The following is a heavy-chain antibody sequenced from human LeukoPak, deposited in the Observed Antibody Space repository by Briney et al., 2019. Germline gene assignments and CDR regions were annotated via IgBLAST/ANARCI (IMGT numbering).Heavy chain of an antibody. CDR1: GASLSSRSFY. D-gene: IGHD3-10*01. CDR3: ARHGAHYYSGSGSYYTTAFDS. V-gene: IGHV4-39*01. CDR2: IYYSGST. J-gene: IGHJ4*02. Sequence: SETLSLTCTVSGASLSSRSFYWDWIRDTPGKGLEWIAAIYYSGSTYYNPSLKSRVTISVDTSKNQFSLRLSSVTAADTAIYYCARHGAHYYSGSGSYYTTAFDSWGQGTLVTVSS.